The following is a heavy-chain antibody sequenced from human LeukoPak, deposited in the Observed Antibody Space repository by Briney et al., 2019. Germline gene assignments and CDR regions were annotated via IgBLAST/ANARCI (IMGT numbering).Heavy chain of an antibody. CDR2: IWHDGSSQ. Sequence: GGSLRLSCAASGFTFSKYGMHWVRQAPGKGLEWVAIIWHDGSSQYYADSIKGRFTISRDNSKNTLYLQMNSPRAEDTAAYYCARWGIIGHDAFDIWGQGTVVTVSS. D-gene: IGHD1-14*01. CDR3: ARWGIIGHDAFDI. CDR1: GFTFSKYG. J-gene: IGHJ3*02. V-gene: IGHV3-33*01.